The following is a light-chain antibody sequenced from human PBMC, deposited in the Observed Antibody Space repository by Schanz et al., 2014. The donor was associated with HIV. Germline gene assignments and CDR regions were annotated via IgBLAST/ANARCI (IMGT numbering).Light chain of an antibody. V-gene: IGLV2-14*02. J-gene: IGLJ3*02. Sequence: QSALTQPASVSGSPGQSITISCTGTSSDVGSYNLVSWYQQHPGKAPKLMIYEVSKRPSGVSNRFSGSKSGNTASLTISGLQAEYEADYYCGSYSSGDSHWVFGGGTKLTVL. CDR1: SSDVGSYNL. CDR3: GSYSSGDSHWV. CDR2: EVS.